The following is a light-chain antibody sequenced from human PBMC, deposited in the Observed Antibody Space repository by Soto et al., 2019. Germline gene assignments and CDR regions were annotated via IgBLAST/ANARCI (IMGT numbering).Light chain of an antibody. CDR2: DVN. J-gene: IGLJ1*01. CDR3: TSYTRSGLYV. V-gene: IGLV2-14*01. Sequence: QSVLTQPASVXXXPGQSITVSCTGTSSDIGGSTYVSWYQQHPGKAPRLIIYDVNNRPSGVAARFSASKSGNTASLTISGLQAEDEADYYCTSYTRSGLYVFGTGTKLTVL. CDR1: SSDIGGSTY.